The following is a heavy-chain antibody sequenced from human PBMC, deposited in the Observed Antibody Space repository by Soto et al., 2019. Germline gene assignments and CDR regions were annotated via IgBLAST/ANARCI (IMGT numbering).Heavy chain of an antibody. J-gene: IGHJ6*02. CDR2: IYYSGST. D-gene: IGHD4-17*01. Sequence: SETLSLTCTVSGGSISSSSYYWGWIRQPPGKGLEWIGYIYYSGSTYYNPSLKSRVTISVDTSKNQFSLKLSSVTAADTAVYYCAREATTVTTLQLYYYYGMDVWGQGTTVTVSS. CDR1: GGSISSSSYY. CDR3: AREATTVTTLQLYYYYGMDV. V-gene: IGHV4-31*03.